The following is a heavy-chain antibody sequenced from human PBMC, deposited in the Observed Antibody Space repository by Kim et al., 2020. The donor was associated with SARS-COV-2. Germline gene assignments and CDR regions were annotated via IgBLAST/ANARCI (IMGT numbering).Heavy chain of an antibody. CDR2: IYYSGST. CDR1: GGSISSYY. CDR3: AREGRDGYNYVGWFDP. D-gene: IGHD5-12*01. V-gene: IGHV4-59*13. Sequence: SETLSLTCTVSGGSISSYYWSWIRQPPGKGLEWIGYIYYSGSTNYNPSLKSRVTISVDTSKNQFSLKLSSVTAADTAVYYCAREGRDGYNYVGWFDPWGQGTLVTVSS. J-gene: IGHJ5*02.